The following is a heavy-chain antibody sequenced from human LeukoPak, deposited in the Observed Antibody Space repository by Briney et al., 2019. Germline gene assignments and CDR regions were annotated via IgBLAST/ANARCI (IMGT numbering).Heavy chain of an antibody. CDR2: IWYDGSNK. CDR3: AKGKGYSSSSSDH. V-gene: IGHV3-33*06. D-gene: IGHD6-6*01. J-gene: IGHJ5*02. CDR1: GFTFSSYG. Sequence: GGSLRLSCAASGFTFSSYGMHWVRQAPGKGLEWVAVIWYDGSNKYYADSVKGRFTISRDNSKNTLYLQMNSLRAEDTAVYHCAKGKGYSSSSSDHWGQGTLVTVSS.